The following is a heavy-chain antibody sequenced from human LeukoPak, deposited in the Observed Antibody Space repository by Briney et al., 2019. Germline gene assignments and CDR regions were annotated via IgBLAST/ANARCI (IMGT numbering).Heavy chain of an antibody. J-gene: IGHJ4*02. CDR2: ISSSSSYT. CDR3: ARATGWFGELPT. V-gene: IGHV3-11*06. Sequence: GGSLRLSCAASGFTFSDYYMSWLRQAPGKGLEWVSYISSSSSYTNYADSVKGRFTISRDNAKNSLYLQMNSLRAEDTAVYYCARATGWFGELPTWGQGTLVTVSS. CDR1: GFTFSDYY. D-gene: IGHD3-10*01.